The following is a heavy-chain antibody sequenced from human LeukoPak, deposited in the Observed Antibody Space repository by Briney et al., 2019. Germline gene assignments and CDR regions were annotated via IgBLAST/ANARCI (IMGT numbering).Heavy chain of an antibody. Sequence: GGALRLSCAASGFTFSSYGMHWVRQAPGKGLEWVAFIRYDGSKKYYVDSVKGRFTISRDNSKNTLYLQMNSLRAEDTAVYYCAKDYRTMIVVVIPYFDYWGQGTLVTVSS. J-gene: IGHJ4*02. CDR2: IRYDGSKK. V-gene: IGHV3-30*02. CDR1: GFTFSSYG. D-gene: IGHD3-22*01. CDR3: AKDYRTMIVVVIPYFDY.